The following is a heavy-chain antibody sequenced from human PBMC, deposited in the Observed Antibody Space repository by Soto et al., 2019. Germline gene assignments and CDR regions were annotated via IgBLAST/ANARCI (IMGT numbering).Heavy chain of an antibody. V-gene: IGHV4-4*07. D-gene: IGHD5-12*01. CDR2: MYATGTT. CDR1: GGSISPYF. Sequence: QVQLQESGPGLVKPSETLSLTRTVSGGSISPYFWSWIRQPAGKGLEWIGRMYATGTTNYNPSLKSRVSMSIDTSENQFSLKLRSVTAADTAVYYCARDGGYTGYEQGNPFDIWGQGTMVSVSS. J-gene: IGHJ3*02. CDR3: ARDGGYTGYEQGNPFDI.